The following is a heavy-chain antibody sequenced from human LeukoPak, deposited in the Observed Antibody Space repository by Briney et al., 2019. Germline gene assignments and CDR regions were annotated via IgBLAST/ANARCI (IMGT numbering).Heavy chain of an antibody. J-gene: IGHJ6*02. V-gene: IGHV3-21*01. CDR1: EFTLSTYA. Sequence: GGSLRLSCAASEFTLSTYAMNWVRQAPGKGLEWVSSISSSSYIYYADSVKGRFTISRDNAKNSLYLQMNSLRAEDTAVYYCARDFYSSGWYYGMDVWGQGTTVTVSS. D-gene: IGHD6-19*01. CDR3: ARDFYSSGWYYGMDV. CDR2: ISSSSYI.